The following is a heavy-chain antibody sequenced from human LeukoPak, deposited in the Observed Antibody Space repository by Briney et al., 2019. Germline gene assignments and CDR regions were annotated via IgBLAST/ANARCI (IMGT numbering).Heavy chain of an antibody. CDR2: IYYSGST. V-gene: IGHV4-59*08. CDR1: GGSISTYY. D-gene: IGHD1-26*01. Sequence: PSETLSLTCTVSGGSISTYYWSWIRQPPGKGLEWIGYIYYSGSTNYNPSLKSRVTISVDTSKNQFSLKLSSVTAADTAVYYCARQLREPYYFDYWGQGTLVTVSS. J-gene: IGHJ4*02. CDR3: ARQLREPYYFDY.